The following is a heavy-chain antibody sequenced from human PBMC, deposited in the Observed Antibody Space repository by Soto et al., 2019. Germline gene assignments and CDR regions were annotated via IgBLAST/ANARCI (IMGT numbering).Heavy chain of an antibody. CDR3: ARVGRSGYSGYDSPPYYYYGMDV. CDR1: GGSISSSSYY. D-gene: IGHD5-12*01. V-gene: IGHV4-39*01. CDR2: IYYSGST. J-gene: IGHJ6*02. Sequence: SETLSLTCTVSGGSISSSSYYWGWIRQPPGKGLEWIGSIYYSGSTYYNPSLKSRVTISVDTSKNQFSLKLSSVTAADTAVYYCARVGRSGYSGYDSPPYYYYGMDVWGQGTTVTVSS.